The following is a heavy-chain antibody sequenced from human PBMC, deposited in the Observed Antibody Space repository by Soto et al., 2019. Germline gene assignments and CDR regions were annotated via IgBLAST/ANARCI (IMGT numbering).Heavy chain of an antibody. J-gene: IGHJ3*02. CDR1: GFTFSSYS. CDR3: DKVERADSSSWEDAFDI. CDR2: ISGSGGST. D-gene: IGHD6-13*01. Sequence: GGSLRLSCAASGFTFSSYSISWVRQAPWKGLEWVSAISGSGGSTYYADSVKGRFTISRDNSKNTLYLQMNSLRAEDTAVYYCDKVERADSSSWEDAFDIWGQGTMVTVSS. V-gene: IGHV3-23*01.